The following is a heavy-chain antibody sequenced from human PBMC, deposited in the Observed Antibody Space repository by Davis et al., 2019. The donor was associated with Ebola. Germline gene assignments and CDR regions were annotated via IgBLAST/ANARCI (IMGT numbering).Heavy chain of an antibody. J-gene: IGHJ3*02. CDR2: INHSGST. D-gene: IGHD2/OR15-2a*01. CDR1: GGSFSGYY. Sequence: MPSETLSLTCAVYGGSFSGYYWSWIRQPPGKGLEWIGEINHSGSTNYNPSLKSRVTISVDMSKNQFSLRLSSVTAADTAIYYCARPSRQYLGNDAFDIWGQGTKVTVSS. V-gene: IGHV4-34*01. CDR3: ARPSRQYLGNDAFDI.